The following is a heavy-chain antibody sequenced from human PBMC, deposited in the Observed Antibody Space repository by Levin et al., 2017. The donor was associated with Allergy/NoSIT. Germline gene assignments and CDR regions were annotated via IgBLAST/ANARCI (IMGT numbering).Heavy chain of an antibody. V-gene: IGHV2-70*04. J-gene: IGHJ4*02. D-gene: IGHD2-8*02. CDR2: IDWDDDK. CDR1: GFSLSSSGMR. Sequence: TLSLTCSFSGFSLSSSGMRVSWFRQPPGTALEWLARIDWDDDKFYSTSLKTRLTISKDTSKNQVVLTMTDMDPVDTATYYCARISVISHCTGTTCQFPQYFDHWGQGTRVTVSS. CDR3: ARISVISHCTGTTCQFPQYFDH.